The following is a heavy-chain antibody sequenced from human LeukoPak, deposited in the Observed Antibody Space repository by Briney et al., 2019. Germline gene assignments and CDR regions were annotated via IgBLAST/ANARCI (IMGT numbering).Heavy chain of an antibody. CDR2: INEDGSEK. J-gene: IGHJ2*01. Sequence: GGSLRLSCAASGFTFSTYWMMWVRQAPGKGLEWVANINEDGSEKYYADSVEGRFTISRDNAKNSLDLQMNSLRAEDTAVYYCASRWYFDLWGRGTLVSVSS. CDR3: ASRWYFDL. V-gene: IGHV3-7*01. CDR1: GFTFSTYW.